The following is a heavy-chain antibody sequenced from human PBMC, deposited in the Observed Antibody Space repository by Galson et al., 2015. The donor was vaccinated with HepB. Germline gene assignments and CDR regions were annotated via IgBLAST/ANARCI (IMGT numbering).Heavy chain of an antibody. CDR2: IKHDGSEK. CDR3: VRGSGYSRH. J-gene: IGHJ4*02. CDR1: GFTFSSYW. Sequence: SLRLSCAASGFTFSSYWMTWVRQAPGKGLEWVANIKHDGSEKYYVDSVKGRFTIPRDNAKSSLYLQMNSLRAEDRAIYYRVRGSGYSRHWGQGTLVTVSS. D-gene: IGHD6-13*01. V-gene: IGHV3-7*01.